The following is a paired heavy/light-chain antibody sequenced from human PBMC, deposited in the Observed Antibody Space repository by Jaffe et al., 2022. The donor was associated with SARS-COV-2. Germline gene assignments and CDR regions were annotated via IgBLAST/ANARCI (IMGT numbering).Heavy chain of an antibody. CDR2: INYSGGT. V-gene: IGHV4-59*01. Sequence: QVQLQESGPGLVKPSETLSLTCTVSGGSISSYYWSWIRQPPGRGLEWIGYINYSGGTNYNPSLKSRVTISLDMSKNQFSLKLSSVTAADTAVYYCARRWSGIDYWGQGTLVTVSS. CDR3: ARRWSGIDY. CDR1: GGSISSYY. J-gene: IGHJ4*02. D-gene: IGHD3-3*01.
Light chain of an antibody. CDR1: QSVYSTY. Sequence: EILLTQSPGTLSLSPGDRATLSCRASQSVYSTYLAWYQQKPGQAPRVLIYGISSRATGVPDRFSGSGSGTDFTLTISRLEPEDCAVYYCQQYGSLPFTFGQGTRLEIK. J-gene: IGKJ5*01. CDR3: QQYGSLPFT. V-gene: IGKV3-20*01. CDR2: GIS.